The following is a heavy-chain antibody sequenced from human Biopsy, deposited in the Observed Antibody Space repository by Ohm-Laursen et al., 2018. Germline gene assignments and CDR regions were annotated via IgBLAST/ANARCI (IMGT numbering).Heavy chain of an antibody. CDR3: ATDHYGSINY. CDR2: ISSDGST. CDR1: GFILRSAW. J-gene: IGHJ4*02. V-gene: IGHV3-74*01. D-gene: IGHD4-17*01. Sequence: GSLSLSCAASGFILRSAWMHWVRQAPGKGLAWVSCISSDGSTTYADSVKGRFTISRDNAKNTAYLQMNSLRADDTALYYCATDHYGSINYWGQGTLVTVSS.